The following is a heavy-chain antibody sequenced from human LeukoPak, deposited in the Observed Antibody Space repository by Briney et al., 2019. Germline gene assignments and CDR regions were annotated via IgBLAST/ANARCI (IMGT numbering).Heavy chain of an antibody. D-gene: IGHD3-16*01. CDR2: VYTTETT. CDR3: ARDRSRGGFFDL. J-gene: IGHJ2*01. Sequence: SETLSLTCNVSGASINTFYWTWIRQPAGKGLEWLGRVYTTETTNYSPSFRGRLTMSLDTSKNQVSLELTSVTAADTAIYYCARDRSRGGFFDLWGRGTLVTVSS. CDR1: GASINTFY. V-gene: IGHV4-4*07.